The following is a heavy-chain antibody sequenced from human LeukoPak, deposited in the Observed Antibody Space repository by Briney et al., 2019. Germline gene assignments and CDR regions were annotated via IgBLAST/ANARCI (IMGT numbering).Heavy chain of an antibody. D-gene: IGHD6-13*01. CDR2: ISGSGGST. Sequence: TGGSLRLSCAASGFTFSSYSMNWVRQAPGKGLEWVSSISGSGGSTYYADSVKGRFTISRDNSKNTLYLQMNSLRAEDTAVYYCAKGRRITAAGPDAFDIWGQGTMVTVSS. J-gene: IGHJ3*02. V-gene: IGHV3-23*01. CDR1: GFTFSSYS. CDR3: AKGRRITAAGPDAFDI.